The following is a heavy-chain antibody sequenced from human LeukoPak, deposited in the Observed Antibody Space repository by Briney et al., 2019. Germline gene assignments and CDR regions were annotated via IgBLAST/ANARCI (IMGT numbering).Heavy chain of an antibody. CDR2: IYYSGNT. Sequence: SETLSLTCTVSAGSISSDSYYWGWIRQPPGKGLEWIGTIYYSGNTYYNPSLKSRLTISVDTSKNQFSLKLSSVTAADTAVYYCARDRTPYYYGSGSYLYYYMDVWGKGTTVTISS. CDR3: ARDRTPYYYGSGSYLYYYMDV. J-gene: IGHJ6*03. CDR1: AGSISSDSYY. V-gene: IGHV4-39*07. D-gene: IGHD3-10*01.